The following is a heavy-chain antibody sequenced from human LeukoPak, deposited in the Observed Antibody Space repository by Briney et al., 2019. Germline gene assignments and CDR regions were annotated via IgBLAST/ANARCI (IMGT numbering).Heavy chain of an antibody. D-gene: IGHD5-12*01. J-gene: IGHJ4*02. CDR2: INPNSGGT. V-gene: IGHV1-2*04. CDR3: ARDRLRGYSGYDSDHRFDY. CDR1: GYTFTGYY. Sequence: ASVKVSCTASGYTFTGYYMHWVRQAPGQGLEWMGWINPNSGGTNYAQKVQGWVTMTRDTSISTAYMELSRLRSDDTAVYYCARDRLRGYSGYDSDHRFDYWGQGTLVTVSS.